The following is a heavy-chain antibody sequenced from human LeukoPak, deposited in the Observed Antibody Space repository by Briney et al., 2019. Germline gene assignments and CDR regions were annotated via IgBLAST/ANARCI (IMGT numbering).Heavy chain of an antibody. CDR3: ARDAHCTGVSCYSPYNWFDP. V-gene: IGHV4-39*07. CDR2: IYFSGTT. Sequence: SETLSHTCTVSGGSISSSSYYWGWIRQPPGKGLEWIGSIYFSGTTYYNPSLQSRVTISVDTAKNQFSLKVTSVTAADTAAYYCARDAHCTGVSCYSPYNWFDPWGQGTLVTVSS. J-gene: IGHJ5*02. D-gene: IGHD2-15*01. CDR1: GGSISSSSYY.